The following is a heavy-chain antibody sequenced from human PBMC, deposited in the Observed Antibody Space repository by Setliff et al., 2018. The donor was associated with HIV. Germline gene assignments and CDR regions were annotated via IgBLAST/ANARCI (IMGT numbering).Heavy chain of an antibody. CDR3: AKGYRRSSGWPEYYYYALDV. CDR1: GFTFDDYT. J-gene: IGHJ6*02. V-gene: IGHV3-43*01. CDR2: ISWDGYNT. Sequence: GGSLRLSCAASGFTFDDYTMHWVRQAPGKAPEWVSLISWDGYNTYYADPVQGRFTISRDNSKNSLYLQMNSLRAEDTAFYYCAKGYRRSSGWPEYYYYALDVWGQGTTVTVSS. D-gene: IGHD6-19*01.